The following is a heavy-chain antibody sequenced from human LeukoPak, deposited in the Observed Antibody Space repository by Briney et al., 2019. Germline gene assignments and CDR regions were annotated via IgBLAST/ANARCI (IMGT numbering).Heavy chain of an antibody. Sequence: ASVKASCKASGYTFTSYYMHWVRQAPGQGLEWMGIINPSGGSTSYAQKFQGRVTMTRDTSTSTVYMELSSLRSEDAAVYYCARGAPGDAFDIWGQGTMVTVSS. CDR3: ARGAPGDAFDI. V-gene: IGHV1-46*01. J-gene: IGHJ3*02. CDR2: INPSGGST. CDR1: GYTFTSYY.